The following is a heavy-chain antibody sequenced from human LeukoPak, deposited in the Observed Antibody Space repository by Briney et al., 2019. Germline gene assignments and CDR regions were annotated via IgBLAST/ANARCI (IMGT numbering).Heavy chain of an antibody. J-gene: IGHJ4*02. CDR2: IRQDGSEK. CDR1: GFIFNSYW. CDR3: VKNWDY. D-gene: IGHD2/OR15-2a*01. Sequence: PGGPLRLSCAASGFIFNSYWMSWVRQAPGKGLEWVANIRQDGSEKYYVDSVKGRFTISRDNAKNSLYLQMNSLRAEDTAVYYCVKNWDYWGQGSLVTISS. V-gene: IGHV3-7*01.